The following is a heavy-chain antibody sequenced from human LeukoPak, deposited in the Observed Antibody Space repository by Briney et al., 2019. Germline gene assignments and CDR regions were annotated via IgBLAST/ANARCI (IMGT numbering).Heavy chain of an antibody. CDR2: ISSSSSYI. Sequence: GGSLRLSCAASGFTFSSYSMNWVRQAPGKGLEWVSSISSSSSYIYYADSVKGRFTISRDNAKNSLYLQMNSLRAEDTAVYHCARDKGSGSYDAFDIWGQGTMVTVSS. J-gene: IGHJ3*02. CDR3: ARDKGSGSYDAFDI. CDR1: GFTFSSYS. D-gene: IGHD3-10*01. V-gene: IGHV3-21*01.